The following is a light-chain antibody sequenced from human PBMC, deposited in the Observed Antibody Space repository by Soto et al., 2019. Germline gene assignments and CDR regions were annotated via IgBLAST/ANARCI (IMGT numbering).Light chain of an antibody. Sequence: QPVLTQPPSASGSPGQSVTISCTGTSSDVGGYNYVSWYQQHPGKVPKVMIYEVSKRPSGVPDRFSGSKSGNTASLTVSGLQAEDEADYYCSSYAGSNNPYVFGTGTKLTVL. CDR2: EVS. CDR3: SSYAGSNNPYV. V-gene: IGLV2-8*01. J-gene: IGLJ1*01. CDR1: SSDVGGYNY.